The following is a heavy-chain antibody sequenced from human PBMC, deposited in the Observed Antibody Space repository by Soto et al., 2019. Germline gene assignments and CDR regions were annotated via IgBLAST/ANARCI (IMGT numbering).Heavy chain of an antibody. CDR1: GFTFSSYA. D-gene: IGHD3-22*01. Sequence: EVQLLESGGGLVQPGGSLRLSCAASGFTFSSYAMSWVRQAPGKGLEWVSAISGSGGSTYYADSVKGRFTISRDNSKNTWYLKMNSWKAKDTAVYNCPKDLPQLYSGNGYNLFATWGQEALLTVSP. CDR2: ISGSGGST. V-gene: IGHV3-23*01. CDR3: PKDLPQLYSGNGYNLFAT. J-gene: IGHJ5*02.